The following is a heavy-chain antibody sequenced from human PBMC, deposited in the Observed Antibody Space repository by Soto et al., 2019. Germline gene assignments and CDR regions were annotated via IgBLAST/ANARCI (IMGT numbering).Heavy chain of an antibody. CDR1: GFTFSSYG. Sequence: GGSLRLSCAASGFTFSSYGMHWVRQAPGKGLEWVAVIWYDGSNKYYADSVKGRFTISRDNSKNTLYLQMNSLRAEDTAVYYCARDSSLITIFGVAPPQYYFDYWGQGTLVTVSS. CDR3: ARDSSLITIFGVAPPQYYFDY. J-gene: IGHJ4*02. D-gene: IGHD3-3*01. CDR2: IWYDGSNK. V-gene: IGHV3-33*01.